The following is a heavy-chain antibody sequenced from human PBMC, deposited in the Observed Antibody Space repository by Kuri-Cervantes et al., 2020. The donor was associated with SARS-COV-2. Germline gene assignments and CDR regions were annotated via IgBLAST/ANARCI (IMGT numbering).Heavy chain of an antibody. V-gene: IGHV4-38-2*01. J-gene: IGHJ5*02. D-gene: IGHD3-16*01. CDR2: IYHSGST. Sequence: SQTLSLTCAVSGYSISSGHYWGWIRQPPGKGLEWIGSIYHSGSTYYNPSLKSRVTISVDTSKNQFSLKLSSVTAADTAVYYCARHVAGLGLTSSVPSWGRGTLVTVSS. CDR1: GYSISSGHY. CDR3: ARHVAGLGLTSSVPS.